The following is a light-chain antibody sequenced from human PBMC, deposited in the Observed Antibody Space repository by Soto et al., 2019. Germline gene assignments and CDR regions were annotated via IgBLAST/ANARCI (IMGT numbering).Light chain of an antibody. Sequence: EIVMTQSPASLSVSPGDGATLSCWASQSVASNVAWYQQRPGQGPRLLIHGASTRAAGVPARFSGSGSGTDFPLTISSLESEAFAVYYCQQYYNCPPQYTFGQGTKLQIK. CDR3: QQYYNCPPQYT. CDR1: QSVASN. J-gene: IGKJ2*01. CDR2: GAS. V-gene: IGKV3-15*01.